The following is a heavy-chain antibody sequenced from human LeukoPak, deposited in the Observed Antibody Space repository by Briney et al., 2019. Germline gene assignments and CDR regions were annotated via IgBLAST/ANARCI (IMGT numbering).Heavy chain of an antibody. V-gene: IGHV3-21*01. CDR2: ISSSSSYI. Sequence: PGGSLRLSCAASGFTSSSYSMNWVRQAPGKGLEWVSSISSSSSYIYYADSVKGRYTISRDNAKNSLYLQMNSLRAEDTAVYYCAREPPISFDWLFNIDDAFDIWGQGTMVTVSS. CDR3: AREPPISFDWLFNIDDAFDI. CDR1: GFTSSSYS. D-gene: IGHD3-9*01. J-gene: IGHJ3*02.